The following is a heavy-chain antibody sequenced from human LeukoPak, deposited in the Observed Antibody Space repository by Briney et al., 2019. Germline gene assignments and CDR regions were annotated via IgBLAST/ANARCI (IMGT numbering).Heavy chain of an antibody. CDR3: ARQSPASFGGVIT. D-gene: IGHD3-16*02. Sequence: SETLSLTCTVSGGSIRGYYWSWIRQPPGKGLEWIGYIHYTGSTDYNPSLNSRLTMSVDTSKNQFSLKLSSVTAADTAVYYCARQSPASFGGVITWGQGTLVTVSS. CDR1: GGSIRGYY. CDR2: IHYTGST. J-gene: IGHJ4*02. V-gene: IGHV4-59*08.